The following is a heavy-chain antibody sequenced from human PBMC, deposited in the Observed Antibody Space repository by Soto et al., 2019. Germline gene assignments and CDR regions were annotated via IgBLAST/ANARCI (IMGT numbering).Heavy chain of an antibody. Sequence: PGGSPRLSCAASGFTFSNSTMNWVRQAPGKGLAWVACMTSSGSFIYYADSVKSRFTISSDDAKKSLYLQMNSLRAEETAVYYCARVPAASHRTALYYVSKFFYFDYRGRGTQVTASS. J-gene: IGHJ4*02. CDR2: MTSSGSFI. CDR3: ARVPAASHRTALYYVSKFFYFDY. V-gene: IGHV3-21*01. CDR1: GFTFSNST. D-gene: IGHD2-8*01.